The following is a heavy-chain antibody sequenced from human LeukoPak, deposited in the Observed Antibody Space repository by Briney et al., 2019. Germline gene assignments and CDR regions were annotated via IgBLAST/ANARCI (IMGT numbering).Heavy chain of an antibody. J-gene: IGHJ4*02. CDR2: IYYSGST. CDR1: GGSISSYY. CDR3: ARAGAIAARPDFDY. D-gene: IGHD6-6*01. Sequence: PSETLSLTCSVSGGSISSYYWSWIRQPPGKGLEWIGYIYYSGSTNYNPSLYSLVTISVDTSKNQFSLKLSSVTAADTAIYYCARAGAIAARPDFDYWGQGTLVTVSS. V-gene: IGHV4-59*01.